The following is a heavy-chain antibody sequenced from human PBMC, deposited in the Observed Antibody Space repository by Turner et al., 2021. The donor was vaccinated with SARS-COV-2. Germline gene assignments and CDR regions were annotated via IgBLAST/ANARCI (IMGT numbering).Heavy chain of an antibody. Sequence: EVQLVESGGGLVQPGGSLRLSCAASGFTFSSYWMHWVRQAPGKGLVWVSSNNSDGSSKSYADSVKGRFTISRDNAKNTLYLQMNSLRAEDTAVYYCARDHIGVYYAMDVWGQGTTVTVSS. V-gene: IGHV3-74*01. CDR1: GFTFSSYW. J-gene: IGHJ6*02. CDR3: ARDHIGVYYAMDV. D-gene: IGHD3-10*01. CDR2: NNSDGSSK.